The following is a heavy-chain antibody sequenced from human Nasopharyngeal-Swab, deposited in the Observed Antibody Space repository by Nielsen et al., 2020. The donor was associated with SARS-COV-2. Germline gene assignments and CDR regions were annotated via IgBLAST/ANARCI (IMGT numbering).Heavy chain of an antibody. V-gene: IGHV3-23*01. CDR1: GFTFKNYA. CDR2: ISGSGGST. J-gene: IGHJ4*02. Sequence: GGSLRLSCTTSGFTFKNYAMSWVRQAPGKGLEWVSAISGSGGSTYYADSVKGRFTISRDNAKNSLYLQMNSLRAEDTAVYYCARAPGTTSDYWGQGTLVTVSS. D-gene: IGHD1-7*01. CDR3: ARAPGTTSDY.